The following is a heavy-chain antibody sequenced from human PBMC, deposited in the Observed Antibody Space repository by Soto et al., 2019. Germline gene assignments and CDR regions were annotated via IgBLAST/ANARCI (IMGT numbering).Heavy chain of an antibody. J-gene: IGHJ6*02. CDR1: GGTFSSYA. V-gene: IGHV1-69*13. Sequence: SVKVSCKASGGTFSSYAISWVRQAPGQGLEWMGGIIPIFGTANYAQKFQGRVTITADESTSTAYMELSSLRSEDTAVYYCARSFTYVWGSSSGEYYYYYYGMDVWAQGTTVTVSS. D-gene: IGHD3-16*01. CDR3: ARSFTYVWGSSSGEYYYYYYGMDV. CDR2: IIPIFGTA.